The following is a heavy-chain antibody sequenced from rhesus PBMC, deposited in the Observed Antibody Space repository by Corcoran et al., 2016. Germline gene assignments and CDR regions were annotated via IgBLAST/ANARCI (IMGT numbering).Heavy chain of an antibody. CDR1: GGSISSSY. CDR2: IYGSGSST. J-gene: IGHJ4*01. CDR3: ARDDYGNSDY. Sequence: QLQLQESGPGLVKPSETLSVTCAVSGGSISSSYWSWIRQAQGKGLEWIGYIYGSGSSTNYNPSLKSRVTLSVDTSKNQLSLKLSSVTTADTAVYYCARDDYGNSDYWGQGVLVTVSS. V-gene: IGHV4-169*02. D-gene: IGHD4-35*01.